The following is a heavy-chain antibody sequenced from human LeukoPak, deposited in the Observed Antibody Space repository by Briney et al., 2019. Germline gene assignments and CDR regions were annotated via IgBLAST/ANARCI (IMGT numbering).Heavy chain of an antibody. J-gene: IGHJ4*02. CDR3: ARRAGRDGYNFYDY. Sequence: ASVKVSCKASRGTFSSYAISWVRQAPGQGLEWMGIINPSGGSTSYAQKFQGRVTMTRDMSTSTVYMELSSLRSDDTAVYYCARRAGRDGYNFYDYWGQGTLVTVSS. D-gene: IGHD5-24*01. V-gene: IGHV1-46*01. CDR2: INPSGGST. CDR1: RGTFSSYA.